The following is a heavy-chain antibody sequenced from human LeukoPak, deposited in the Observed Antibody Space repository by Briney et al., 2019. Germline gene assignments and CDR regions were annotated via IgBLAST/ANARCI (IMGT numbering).Heavy chain of an antibody. CDR1: GFTFSSYA. V-gene: IGHV3-23*01. CDR2: ISGSGGST. D-gene: IGHD2-8*01. CDR3: AKDVLMVYAITLVY. Sequence: PGGSLRLSCAASGFTFSSYAMSWVRQAPGKGLEWVSAISGSGGSTYYADSVKGRFTISRDNSKNTLYLQMNSLRAEDTAVYYCAKDVLMVYAITLVYWGQGTLVTVSS. J-gene: IGHJ4*02.